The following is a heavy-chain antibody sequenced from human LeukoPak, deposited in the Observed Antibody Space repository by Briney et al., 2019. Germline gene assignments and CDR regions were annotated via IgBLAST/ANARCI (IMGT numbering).Heavy chain of an antibody. V-gene: IGHV1-69*05. J-gene: IGHJ6*03. CDR2: IIPIFGTA. CDR1: GGTFSSYA. D-gene: IGHD6-13*01. Sequence: ASGKVSCKASGGTFSSYAISWVRQAPGQGLEWMGGIIPIFGTANYAQKFQGRVTITTDESTSTAYMELSSLRSEDTAVYYCARGIGAAGNYYYYYMDVWGKGTPVTVSS. CDR3: ARGIGAAGNYYYYYMDV.